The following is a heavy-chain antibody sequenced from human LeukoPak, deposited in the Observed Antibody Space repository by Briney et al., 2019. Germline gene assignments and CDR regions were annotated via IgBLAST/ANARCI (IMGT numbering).Heavy chain of an antibody. Sequence: GGSLRLSCAASGFTFSNAWMSWVRQAPGKGLEWVGRIKSKTDGGTTDYAAPVKGRFTISRDDSKNTLYLQMNSLKTEDTAVYYCTTIDGPYYYDSSGYYRSDYFDYWGQGTLVTVSS. D-gene: IGHD3-22*01. CDR3: TTIDGPYYYDSSGYYRSDYFDY. V-gene: IGHV3-15*01. CDR2: IKSKTDGGTT. J-gene: IGHJ4*02. CDR1: GFTFSNAW.